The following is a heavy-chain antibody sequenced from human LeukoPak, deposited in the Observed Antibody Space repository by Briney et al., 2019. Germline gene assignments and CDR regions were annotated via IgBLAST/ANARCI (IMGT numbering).Heavy chain of an antibody. CDR1: GGPISSTGYY. CDR3: ARHGQQHLSPFDY. J-gene: IGHJ4*02. Sequence: AETLSLTCTVSGGPISSTGYYWGWIRQPPGEGLEWIGSIYYSRSTYYNPSLKSRVTISVDTSKNQFSLKLSSVTAADTAVYYCARHGQQHLSPFDYWGQGSLVTVSS. CDR2: IYYSRST. V-gene: IGHV4-39*01. D-gene: IGHD6-13*01.